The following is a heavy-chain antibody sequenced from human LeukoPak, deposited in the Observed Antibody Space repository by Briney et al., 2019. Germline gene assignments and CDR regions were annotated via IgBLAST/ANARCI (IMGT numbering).Heavy chain of an antibody. CDR2: ISGRGGYI. J-gene: IGHJ6*02. CDR1: GLTFSGHS. Sequence: PGGSLRLSCAASGLTFSGHSMNWVRQAPGKGLEWVSSISGRGGYIFYADSVKGRFTISRDNAKNSLYLQMNSLRVEDTAVYYCGRDKGDGSYYGMDVWGQGTTVIVSS. V-gene: IGHV3-21*01. D-gene: IGHD5-24*01. CDR3: GRDKGDGSYYGMDV.